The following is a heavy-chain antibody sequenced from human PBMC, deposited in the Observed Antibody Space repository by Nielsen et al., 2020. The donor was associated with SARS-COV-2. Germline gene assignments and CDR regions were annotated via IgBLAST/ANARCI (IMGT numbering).Heavy chain of an antibody. D-gene: IGHD3-3*01. J-gene: IGHJ6*02. V-gene: IGHV1-2*02. CDR2: IDPNTGGT. CDR1: GYTFTDYY. Sequence: ASVKVSCKASGYTFTDYYIHWVRQAPRQGFEWMGWIDPNTGGTNYAQKFQGRLTMTSDTSISTVYMDLSSLRSDDTAVYYCATSKITFFGVVIGGMDVWGQGTSVTVSS. CDR3: ATSKITFFGVVIGGMDV.